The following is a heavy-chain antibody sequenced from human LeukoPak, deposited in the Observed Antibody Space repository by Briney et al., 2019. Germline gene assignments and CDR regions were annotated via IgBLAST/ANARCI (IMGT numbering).Heavy chain of an antibody. J-gene: IGHJ6*02. V-gene: IGHV3-23*01. D-gene: IGHD3-9*01. CDR3: ALAGYYDILTGYYYYYYGMDV. Sequence: GGSLRLSCAASGFTFSYYAMSWVRQAPGKGLEWVSSITGSGDTTYYADSLKGRFTISRDNSKNTLYLQMNSLRAEDTAVYYCALAGYYDILTGYYYYYYGMDVWGQGTTVTVSS. CDR1: GFTFSYYA. CDR2: ITGSGDTT.